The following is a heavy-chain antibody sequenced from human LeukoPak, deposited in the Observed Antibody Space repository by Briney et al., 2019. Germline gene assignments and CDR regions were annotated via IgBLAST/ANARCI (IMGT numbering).Heavy chain of an antibody. J-gene: IGHJ4*02. CDR3: ARDRNYGHYDY. V-gene: IGHV3-23*01. CDR2: ISGSGGST. Sequence: GASLRLSCAASGFTFSSYAMSWVRQAPGKGLEWVSAISGSGGSTYYADSVKGRFTISRDNSKNTLYLQMNSLRAEDTAVYYCARDRNYGHYDYWGQGTLVTVSS. D-gene: IGHD3-10*01. CDR1: GFTFSSYA.